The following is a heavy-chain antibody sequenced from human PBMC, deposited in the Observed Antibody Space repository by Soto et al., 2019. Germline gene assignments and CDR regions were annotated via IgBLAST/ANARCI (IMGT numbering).Heavy chain of an antibody. D-gene: IGHD6-6*01. CDR1: GYSFTSYW. Sequence: GESLKISCKGSGYSFTSYWIGWGRQMPGKGLEWIGILYPGDSDTRYSPSFQGQVTISADKSISTAYLQWSSLKASATAMYYCARRFSSSFDYWGQGTLVTVSS. CDR2: LYPGDSDT. J-gene: IGHJ4*02. V-gene: IGHV5-51*01. CDR3: ARRFSSSFDY.